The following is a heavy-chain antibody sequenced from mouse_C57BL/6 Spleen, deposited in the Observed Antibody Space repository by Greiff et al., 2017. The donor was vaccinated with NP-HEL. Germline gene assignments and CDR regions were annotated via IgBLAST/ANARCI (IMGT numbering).Heavy chain of an antibody. CDR2: INPNNGGT. Sequence: VQLQQSGPELVKPGASVKMSCKASGYTFTDYNMHWVKQSHGKSLEWIGYINPNNGGTSYNQKFKGKATLTVNKSSSTAYMELRSLTSEDSAVYYCAREEDYSAGFDYWGQGTTLTVSS. CDR1: GYTFTDYN. V-gene: IGHV1-22*01. CDR3: AREEDYSAGFDY. D-gene: IGHD1-1*01. J-gene: IGHJ2*01.